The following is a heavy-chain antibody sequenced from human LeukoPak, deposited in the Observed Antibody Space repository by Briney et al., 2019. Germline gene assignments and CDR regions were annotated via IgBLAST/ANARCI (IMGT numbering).Heavy chain of an antibody. V-gene: IGHV3-7*01. Sequence: GGSLRLSCAASGFTISDYWMSWVRQAPGKGLEWVANIKEDGSEKNYVDSAKGRFTISRDNAKNSLCLQMNSLRAEDTAVYYCAKGDDSSGYYVDYWGQGTLVTVSS. D-gene: IGHD3-22*01. CDR3: AKGDDSSGYYVDY. CDR1: GFTISDYW. J-gene: IGHJ4*02. CDR2: IKEDGSEK.